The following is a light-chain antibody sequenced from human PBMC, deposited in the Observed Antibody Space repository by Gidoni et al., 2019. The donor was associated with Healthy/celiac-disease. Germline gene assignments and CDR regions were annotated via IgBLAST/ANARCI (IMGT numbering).Light chain of an antibody. CDR1: QSISSW. Sequence: DIQMTQSPSTLSASVGDRVTITCRASQSISSWLAWYQQKPGKAPKLLIYKASSLESGVPSRFSGSVSGTEFTLTISSLQPDDFATYYCQQYNSYSWTFGQXTKVEIK. CDR2: KAS. CDR3: QQYNSYSWT. V-gene: IGKV1-5*03. J-gene: IGKJ1*01.